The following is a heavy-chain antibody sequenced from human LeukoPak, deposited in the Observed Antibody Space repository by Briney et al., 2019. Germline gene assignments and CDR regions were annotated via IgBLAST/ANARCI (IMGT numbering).Heavy chain of an antibody. CDR2: VDPEDGET. CDR3: ATGQVPAAPSTDY. Sequence: ASVKVSCKASGYTFTSYYMHWVRQAPGKGLEWMGRVDPEDGETIYAEKFQGRVTITADTSTDTAYMELSSLRSEDTAVYYSATGQVPAAPSTDYWGQGTLVTVSS. V-gene: IGHV1-69-2*01. J-gene: IGHJ4*02. CDR1: GYTFTSYY. D-gene: IGHD2-2*01.